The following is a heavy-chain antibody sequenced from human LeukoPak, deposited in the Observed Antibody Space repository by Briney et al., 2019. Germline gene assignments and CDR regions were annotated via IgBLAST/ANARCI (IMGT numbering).Heavy chain of an antibody. CDR2: IWYDGSNK. V-gene: IGHV3-33*01. Sequence: GGSLRLSCAASGFTFSSYGMHWVRQAPGKGLEWVAVIWYDGSNKYYADSVKGRFTISRDNSKNTLYLQMNSLRAEDTAVYYCARDPTYYYGSGSRDAFDIWGQGTMVTVSS. J-gene: IGHJ3*02. CDR3: ARDPTYYYGSGSRDAFDI. CDR1: GFTFSSYG. D-gene: IGHD3-10*01.